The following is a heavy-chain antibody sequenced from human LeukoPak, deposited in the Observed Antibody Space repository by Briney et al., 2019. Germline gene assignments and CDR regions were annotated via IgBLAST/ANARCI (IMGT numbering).Heavy chain of an antibody. CDR3: ARDGPSSSRFYYYYYMDV. J-gene: IGHJ6*03. CDR1: GYTFTGYY. D-gene: IGHD6-13*01. V-gene: IGHV1-2*02. CDR2: INPNSGGT. Sequence: ASVKVSCKASGYTFTGYYMHWVRQAPGQGLEWMGWINPNSGGTNYAQKFQGRVTMTRDTSISTAYMELSRLRSYDTAVYYCARDGPSSSRFYYYYYMDVWGKGTTVTISS.